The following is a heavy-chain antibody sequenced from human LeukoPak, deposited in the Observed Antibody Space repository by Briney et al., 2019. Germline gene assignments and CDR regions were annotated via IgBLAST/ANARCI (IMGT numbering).Heavy chain of an antibody. J-gene: IGHJ6*02. CDR1: GYTFTSYG. CDR2: ISAYNGNT. CDR3: ARATLPITQGSYYYYGMDV. Sequence: ASVKVSCKASGYTFTSYGISWVRQAPGQGLEWMGWISAYNGNTNYAQKLQGRVTMTTDTSTSTAYMELRSLRSEDTAVYYCARATLPITQGSYYYYGMDVWGQGTTVTVSS. V-gene: IGHV1-18*01.